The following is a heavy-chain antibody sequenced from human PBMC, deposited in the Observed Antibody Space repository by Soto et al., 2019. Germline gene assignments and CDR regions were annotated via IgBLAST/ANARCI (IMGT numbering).Heavy chain of an antibody. Sequence: QVQLQESGPGLVKPSQTLSLTCTVSGGSISSGDYYWSWIRQPPGKGLEWIGYIYYSGSTYYNPSLKGRVTISVETSKTQFSLKLSSVTAADTAVYYCASVGGFGATTIDYWGQGTLVTVSS. CDR3: ASVGGFGATTIDY. D-gene: IGHD3-10*01. CDR2: IYYSGST. CDR1: GGSISSGDYY. J-gene: IGHJ4*02. V-gene: IGHV4-30-4*01.